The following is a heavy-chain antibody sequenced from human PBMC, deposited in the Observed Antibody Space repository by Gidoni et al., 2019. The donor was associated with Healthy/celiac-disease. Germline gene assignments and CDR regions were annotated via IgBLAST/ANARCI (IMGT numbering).Heavy chain of an antibody. V-gene: IGHV3-7*01. J-gene: IGHJ4*02. CDR1: GFTFSDYW. D-gene: IGHD2-15*01. CDR3: ARDHVAPGIIFDS. Sequence: EVQLVESGGGLVPTGGSLRLSGVAFGFTFSDYWLNWVRQAPGKGRGWVANINQDGGEKYFVDSVKGRFTISRDNAKNSMYLQMNGLGAEDTAVYYCARDHVAPGIIFDSWGQGVHVTVSS. CDR2: INQDGGEK.